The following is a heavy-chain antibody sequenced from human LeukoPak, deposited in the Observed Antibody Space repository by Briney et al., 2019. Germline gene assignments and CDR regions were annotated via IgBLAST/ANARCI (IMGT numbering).Heavy chain of an antibody. J-gene: IGHJ4*02. CDR2: LSVSGGNT. Sequence: GGSLRLSCSASGFTFSSYAMHWVRQAPGKGLEWVSALSVSGGNTYYADSVKGRFTISRANSKNTLYLQMNSLRAEDTAVYYCAKADSTTWYNNYVDGWGQGALVTVTS. CDR3: AKADSTTWYNNYVDG. V-gene: IGHV3-23*01. D-gene: IGHD2-2*02. CDR1: GFTFSSYA.